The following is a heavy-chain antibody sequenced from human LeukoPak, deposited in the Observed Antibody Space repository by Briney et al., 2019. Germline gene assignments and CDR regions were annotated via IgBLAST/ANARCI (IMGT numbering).Heavy chain of an antibody. D-gene: IGHD4-17*01. CDR2: IIPIFGTA. Sequence: SVKVSCKASGGTFGSYAISWVRQAPGQGLEWMGGIIPIFGTANYAQKFQGRVTITADESTSTAYMELSSLRSEDTAVYYCARDLGDYGDFNWFDPWGQGTLVTVSS. J-gene: IGHJ5*02. CDR3: ARDLGDYGDFNWFDP. CDR1: GGTFGSYA. V-gene: IGHV1-69*13.